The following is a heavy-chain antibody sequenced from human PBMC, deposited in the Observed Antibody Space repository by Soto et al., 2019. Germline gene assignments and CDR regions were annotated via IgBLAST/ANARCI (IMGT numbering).Heavy chain of an antibody. CDR3: APHPGGGGY. CDR2: IYSGGYT. D-gene: IGHD3-10*01. J-gene: IGHJ4*02. CDR1: GFTVSNNY. Sequence: EVQLVESGGGLIQPGGSLRLSCAVSGFTVSNNYMSWVRQAPGKGLEGVSVIYSGGYTAYGDSVKGRFTISRDNSKNKQYLQRKSLEAEHPGVFYWAPHPGGGGYWGQGTLVTVSS. V-gene: IGHV3-53*01.